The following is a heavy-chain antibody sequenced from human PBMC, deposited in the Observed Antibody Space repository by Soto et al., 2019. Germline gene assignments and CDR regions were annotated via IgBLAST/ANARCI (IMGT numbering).Heavy chain of an antibody. CDR2: ISGSGASI. Sequence: EVQLLESGGNLVQPGGSLRLSCEASGFTFSSYVMSWVRQAPGKGLEWVSTISGSGASIYDADSVKGRFTISRDNSKNPVYLQMNSLRAEDTAVYYCAKDGLGSCTGGTCYGSDYWGQGTLVTVSS. J-gene: IGHJ4*02. CDR3: AKDGLGSCTGGTCYGSDY. D-gene: IGHD2-15*01. CDR1: GFTFSSYV. V-gene: IGHV3-23*01.